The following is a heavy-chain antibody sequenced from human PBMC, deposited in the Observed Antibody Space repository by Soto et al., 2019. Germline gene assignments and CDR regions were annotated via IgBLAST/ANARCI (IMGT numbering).Heavy chain of an antibody. CDR1: GFTFSSYG. J-gene: IGHJ6*02. Sequence: SLRLSCAASGFTFSSYGMHWVRQAPGKGLEWVAVISYDGSNKYYADSVKGRFTISRDNSKNTLYLQMNSLRAEDTAVYYCARRAEGMDVWGQGTTVTVSS. CDR2: ISYDGSNK. CDR3: ARRAEGMDV. V-gene: IGHV3-30*03.